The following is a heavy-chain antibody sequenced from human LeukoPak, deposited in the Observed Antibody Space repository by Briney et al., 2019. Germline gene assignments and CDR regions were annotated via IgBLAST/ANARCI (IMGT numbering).Heavy chain of an antibody. D-gene: IGHD3-22*01. CDR3: ARYGYYDSSGYYYFDY. CDR1: GGSISSGGYY. J-gene: IGHJ4*02. V-gene: IGHV4-30-2*01. CDR2: IYHSGST. Sequence: SQTLSLTCTVSGGSISSGGYYWSWIRQPPGKGLEWIGYIYHSGSTYYNPSLKSRVTISVDRSKNQFSLKLSSVTAADTAVYYCARYGYYDSSGYYYFDYWGQGTLVTVSS.